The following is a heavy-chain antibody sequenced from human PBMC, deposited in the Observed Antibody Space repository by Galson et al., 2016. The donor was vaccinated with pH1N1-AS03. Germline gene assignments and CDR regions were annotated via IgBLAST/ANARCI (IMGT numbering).Heavy chain of an antibody. CDR1: GYIFSGFD. V-gene: IGHV1-18*01. CDR2: ISVYTGKT. J-gene: IGHJ4*02. D-gene: IGHD3-10*01. Sequence: SVKVSCKAFGYIFSGFDINWVREAPGQGLEWMGWISVYTGKTNYAEKFQERVTMTRQISTTTAYLELRSLRSDDTAVYYCARGGDHASYWGQGTLVTVSS. CDR3: ARGGDHASY.